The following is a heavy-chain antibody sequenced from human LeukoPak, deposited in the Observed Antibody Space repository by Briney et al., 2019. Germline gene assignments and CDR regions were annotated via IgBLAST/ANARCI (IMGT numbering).Heavy chain of an antibody. CDR1: GGSISSYY. CDR2: IYTSGST. V-gene: IGHV4-4*07. J-gene: IGHJ4*02. CDR3: ARYYCSSTSCSGGLDY. Sequence: SETLSLTCTVSGGSISSYYWSWIRQPAGKGLEWIGRIYTSGSTNYNPSLKSRVTMSIDTSKYQFSLKLNFVTAADTAVYYCARYYCSSTSCSGGLDYWGQGTLVTVSS. D-gene: IGHD2-2*01.